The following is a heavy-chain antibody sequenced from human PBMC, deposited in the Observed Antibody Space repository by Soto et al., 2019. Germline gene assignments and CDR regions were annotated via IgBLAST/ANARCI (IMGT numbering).Heavy chain of an antibody. J-gene: IGHJ3*02. Sequence: QVQLVQSGAEVKKPGSSVKVSCKASGGTFSTYTVVWVRQAPGQGLEWVGRVLPMLDITNTAQSFQGRVTLTADKSTTTAYLDLTRLRSEDTAVYYCSLGSWSAETFDIWGRGTMVTVSS. CDR3: SLGSWSAETFDI. CDR1: GGTFSTYT. V-gene: IGHV1-69*02. D-gene: IGHD6-13*01. CDR2: VLPMLDIT.